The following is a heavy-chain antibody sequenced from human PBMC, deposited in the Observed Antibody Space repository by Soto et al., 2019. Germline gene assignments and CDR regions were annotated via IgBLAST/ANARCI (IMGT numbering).Heavy chain of an antibody. V-gene: IGHV3-33*01. D-gene: IGHD2-2*01. J-gene: IGHJ4*02. CDR1: GFTFRNYG. CDR2: IQNDGSKK. CDR3: ARDFCRSPTCLDY. Sequence: QVQLVESGGGVVQPGRSLRLSCAASGFTFRNYGMHWVRQAPGKGLEWVTAIQNDGSKKYYADSVKGRFTISRDDSKNALYMQMDSLRVEDTAVYYCARDFCRSPTCLDYWGQGTLFIVSS.